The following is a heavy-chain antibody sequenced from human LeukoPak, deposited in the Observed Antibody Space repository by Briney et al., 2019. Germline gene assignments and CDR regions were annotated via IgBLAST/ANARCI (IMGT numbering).Heavy chain of an antibody. CDR1: GDSISSYY. CDR3: ARDADQYYFDY. CDR2: IYYSGST. D-gene: IGHD2-2*01. Sequence: SETLSLTCTVSGDSISSYYWSWIRQPPGKGLEWIGYIYYSGSTNYNPTLKSRVTMSVDTSKNQFSLKVSSVTAADTAVYYCARDADQYYFDYWGQGTLVTVSS. J-gene: IGHJ4*02. V-gene: IGHV4-59*01.